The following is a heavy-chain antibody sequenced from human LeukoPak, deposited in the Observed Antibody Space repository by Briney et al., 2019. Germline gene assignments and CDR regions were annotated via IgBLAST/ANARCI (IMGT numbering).Heavy chain of an antibody. CDR1: GASFNDYY. J-gene: IGHJ5*02. CDR3: ARERASNNHDNWFDP. CDR2: VNPSGSA. V-gene: IGHV4-34*01. Sequence: PSKTLSLTCAVYGASFNDYYWSWIRHSPTKGLEWIGEVNPSGSAKYNPSLRSRVTISAHKSKKQFFLRLSPVAAADSGVYYCARERASNNHDNWFDPWGQGTLVTVSS.